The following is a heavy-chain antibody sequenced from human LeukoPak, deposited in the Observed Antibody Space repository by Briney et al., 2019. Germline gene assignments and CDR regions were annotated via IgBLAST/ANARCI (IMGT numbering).Heavy chain of an antibody. J-gene: IGHJ6*03. V-gene: IGHV1-2*02. Sequence: ASVKVSCKASGYTFTGYYMHWVRQAPGQGLEWMGWINPNSGGTNYAQKFQGRVTMTRDTSISTAYMELSRLRSDDTAVYYCAREGGIRSGTYYYYYYMDVWGKGTTVTASS. D-gene: IGHD3-16*01. CDR2: INPNSGGT. CDR3: AREGGIRSGTYYYYYYMDV. CDR1: GYTFTGYY.